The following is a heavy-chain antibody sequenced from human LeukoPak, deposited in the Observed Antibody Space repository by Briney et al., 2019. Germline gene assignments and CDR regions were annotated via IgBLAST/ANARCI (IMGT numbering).Heavy chain of an antibody. V-gene: IGHV4-30-2*01. D-gene: IGHD6-19*01. J-gene: IGHJ4*02. CDR2: IYHSGST. CDR3: ARVSSGWDHVCFVY. Sequence: SQTLSLTCTVSGGSISSGGYYWSWIRQPPGKGLEWIGYIYHSGSTYYNPSLKSRVTISVDTSKNQFSLKLSSVTAADTAVYYCARVSSGWDHVCFVYWGQGTLVTVSS. CDR1: GGSISSGGYY.